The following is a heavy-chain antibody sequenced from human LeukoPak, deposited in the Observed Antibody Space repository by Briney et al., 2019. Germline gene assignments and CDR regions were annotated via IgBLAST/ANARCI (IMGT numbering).Heavy chain of an antibody. D-gene: IGHD3-10*01. V-gene: IGHV4-34*01. CDR1: GGSFSGYD. J-gene: IGHJ5*02. CDR2: INHSGST. CDR3: ARLYGSGRGTRNWFDP. Sequence: SETLSLTCAVYGGSFSGYDWSWIRQPPGKGLEWIGEINHSGSTNYNPSLKSRVTISVDTSKNQFSLKLSSVTAADTAVYYCARLYGSGRGTRNWFDPWGQGTLVTVSS.